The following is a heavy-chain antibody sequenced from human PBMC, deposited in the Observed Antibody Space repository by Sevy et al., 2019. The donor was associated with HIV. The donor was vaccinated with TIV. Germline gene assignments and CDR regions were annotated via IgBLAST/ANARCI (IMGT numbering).Heavy chain of an antibody. D-gene: IGHD1-1*01. Sequence: GGSLRLSCAASGFTFSSYAMTWVRQAPGKGLEWVSTVSGAGGSTYYADSVKGWFTISRDNSKNMMYLQMNSLRAEDTAVYYCAKGSFFGTTVPFDYWGQGTLVTVSS. CDR2: VSGAGGST. CDR1: GFTFSSYA. J-gene: IGHJ4*02. CDR3: AKGSFFGTTVPFDY. V-gene: IGHV3-23*01.